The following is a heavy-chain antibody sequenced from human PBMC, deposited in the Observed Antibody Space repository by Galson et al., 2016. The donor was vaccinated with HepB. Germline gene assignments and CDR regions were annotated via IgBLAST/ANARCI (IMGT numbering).Heavy chain of an antibody. J-gene: IGHJ4*02. Sequence: SLRLSCAASGFTFSDYYMNWIRQAPGKGLEWVSYISSSGSYIYYADSVKGRFTISRDNAKNSLHLQMDSLRAVDTAVYYCARLYGDVTLFDYWGQGTLVTVSS. CDR2: ISSSGSYI. D-gene: IGHD4-17*01. V-gene: IGHV3-11*01. CDR1: GFTFSDYY. CDR3: ARLYGDVTLFDY.